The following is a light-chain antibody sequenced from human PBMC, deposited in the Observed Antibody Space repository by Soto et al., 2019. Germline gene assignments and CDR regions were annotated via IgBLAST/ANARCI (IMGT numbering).Light chain of an antibody. CDR2: RND. Sequence: QSVLTQPPSASGTPGQRVTISCSGSSSNIGSNYVYWYRQLPGTAPNVLIYRNDERPSGVPDRFSGSKSGSSASLAISGLRSEDEADYYCSAWDDSLSGPVFGRGTKDTVL. CDR1: SSNIGSNY. J-gene: IGLJ3*02. CDR3: SAWDDSLSGPV. V-gene: IGLV1-47*01.